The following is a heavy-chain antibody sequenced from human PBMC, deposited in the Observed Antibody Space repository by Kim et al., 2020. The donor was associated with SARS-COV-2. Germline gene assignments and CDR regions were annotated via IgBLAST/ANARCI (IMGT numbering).Heavy chain of an antibody. CDR1: GCSISSSSYY. J-gene: IGHJ4*02. V-gene: IGHV4-39*07. Sequence: SETLSLTCTVSGCSISSSSYYWGWIRQPPGKGLEWIVSIYYSGSTYYNPSLKSRVTISVDTSKNQFSLKLSSVTAADTAVYYCARVASSELDYWGQGTPVTVSS. D-gene: IGHD6-19*01. CDR2: IYYSGST. CDR3: ARVASSELDY.